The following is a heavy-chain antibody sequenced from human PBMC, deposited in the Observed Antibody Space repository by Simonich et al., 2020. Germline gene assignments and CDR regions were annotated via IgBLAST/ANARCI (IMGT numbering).Heavy chain of an antibody. CDR1: GFTFSSYA. CDR2: ISYDGRNK. D-gene: IGHD2-21*02. J-gene: IGHJ4*02. Sequence: QVQLVESGGGVVQAGRSLRLSCAASGFTFSSYAMQWVRQAPGKGLEGVAVISYDGRNKDYADSVKGRFTISRDNSKNTLYLQMNSLRAEDTAVYYCARDGERYCGGDCYSYFDYWGQGTLVTVSS. CDR3: ARDGERYCGGDCYSYFDY. V-gene: IGHV3-30*07.